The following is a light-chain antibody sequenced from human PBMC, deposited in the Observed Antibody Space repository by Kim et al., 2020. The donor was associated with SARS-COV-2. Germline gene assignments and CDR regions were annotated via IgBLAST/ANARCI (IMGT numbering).Light chain of an antibody. J-gene: IGLJ1*01. CDR1: TGAVTSGYY. Sequence: PGGTVTLTCASSTGAVTSGYYPNWFQQKPGQAPRALISSTSNKHSWTPARFSGSLLGGKAALTLSGVQPEDEAEYYCLLYYGGAYVFGTGTKVTVL. CDR2: STS. CDR3: LLYYGGAYV. V-gene: IGLV7-43*01.